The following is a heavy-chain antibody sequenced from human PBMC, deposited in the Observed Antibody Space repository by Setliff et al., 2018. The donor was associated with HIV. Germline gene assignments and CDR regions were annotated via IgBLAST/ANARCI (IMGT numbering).Heavy chain of an antibody. CDR2: ITAKFNGYVK. D-gene: IGHD1-20*01. V-gene: IGHV3-72*01. J-gene: IGHJ6*03. CDR3: AKSFNVGPTNWNIDV. Sequence: PGGSLRLSCAASGFTLSDHYIDWIRQPPGKGLEWVGRITAKFNGYVKEYAASVQGRFTISRDNSKNTLYLQMNSLKSEDTAVYFCAKSFNVGPTNWNIDVWGTGTTVTVSS. CDR1: GFTLSDHY.